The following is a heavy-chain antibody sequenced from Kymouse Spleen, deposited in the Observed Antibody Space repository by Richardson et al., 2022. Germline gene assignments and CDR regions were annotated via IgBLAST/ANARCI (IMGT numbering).Heavy chain of an antibody. CDR2: ISYDGSNK. CDR1: GFTFSSYG. CDR3: AKDHYDFWSGYYYYYGMDV. V-gene: IGHV3-30*18. D-gene: IGHD3-3*01. J-gene: IGHJ6*02. Sequence: QVQLVESGGGVVQPGRSLRLSCAASGFTFSSYGMHWVRQAPGKGLEWVAVISYDGSNKYYADSVKGRFTISRDNSKNTLYLQMNSLRAEDTAVYYCAKDHYDFWSGYYYYYGMDVWGQGTTVTVSS.